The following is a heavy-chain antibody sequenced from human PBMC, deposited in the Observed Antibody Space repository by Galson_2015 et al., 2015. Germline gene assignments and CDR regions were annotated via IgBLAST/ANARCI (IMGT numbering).Heavy chain of an antibody. CDR1: GFTFDDYA. CDR2: ISWNSVSI. Sequence: SLRLSCAGSGFTFDDYAMHWVRHPPGEGLEWVSGISWNSVSIGYADSAKGRFTISRDNAKNSLYLQMNCLRAEDTALYFCAKDLYSNNYDSSGGGMDAWGQGTTVTVSS. D-gene: IGHD3-22*01. V-gene: IGHV3-9*01. CDR3: AKDLYSNNYDSSGGGMDA. J-gene: IGHJ6*02.